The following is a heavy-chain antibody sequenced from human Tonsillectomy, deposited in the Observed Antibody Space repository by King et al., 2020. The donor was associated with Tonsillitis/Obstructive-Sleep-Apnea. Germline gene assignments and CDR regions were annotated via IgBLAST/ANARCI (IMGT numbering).Heavy chain of an antibody. D-gene: IGHD6-13*01. V-gene: IGHV3-23*04. CDR1: GFTFSSYA. CDR3: AKDLSSWYWSYFDY. J-gene: IGHJ4*02. Sequence: VQLVESGGGLVQPGGSLRLPCAASGFTFSSYAMSWVRQAPGKGLEWVSGISGSGGSTYYADSVKGRFTISRDNSKNTLYLQMSSLRAEDTAVYYCAKDLSSWYWSYFDYWGQGTLVTVSS. CDR2: ISGSGGST.